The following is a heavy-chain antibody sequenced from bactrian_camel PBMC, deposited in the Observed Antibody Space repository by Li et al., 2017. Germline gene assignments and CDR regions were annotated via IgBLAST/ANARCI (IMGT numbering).Heavy chain of an antibody. CDR3: AAEACKWWHVRILKDYSA. V-gene: IGHV3S53*01. J-gene: IGHJ4*01. CDR2: IDSDGIA. D-gene: IGHD7*01. Sequence: HVQLVESGGGSVQAGGSLRLSCVASRSLYSGACVGWLRQAPGKEREGVAAIDSDGIASYADPVKGRFTISQDNAENTVHLQMDNLKPEDTAMYYCAAEACKWWHVRILKDYSAWGRGTQVTVS. CDR1: RSLYSGAC.